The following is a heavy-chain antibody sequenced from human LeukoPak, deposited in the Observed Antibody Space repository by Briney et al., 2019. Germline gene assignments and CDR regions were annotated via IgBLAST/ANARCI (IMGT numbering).Heavy chain of an antibody. CDR1: GGSISSVGYY. Sequence: SATLSLTCTVSGGSISSVGYYWSWIRQHPGKGLEWIGYIYYSGSTYYNPSLKSRVTISVDTSKNQFSLKLSSVTAADTAVYYCARDSTAAGGEYYFDYWGQGTLVTVSS. CDR2: IYYSGST. CDR3: ARDSTAAGGEYYFDY. J-gene: IGHJ4*02. V-gene: IGHV4-31*03. D-gene: IGHD6-13*01.